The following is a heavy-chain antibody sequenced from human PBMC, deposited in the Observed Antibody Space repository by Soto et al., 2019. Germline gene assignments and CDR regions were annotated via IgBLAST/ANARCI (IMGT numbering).Heavy chain of an antibody. CDR3: VISIAVYNSYFYFVMNV. D-gene: IGHD6-6*01. J-gene: IGHJ6*04. V-gene: IGHV3-30*03. CDR2: LLYDGGKN. CDR1: GFTFNNYG. Sequence: TGGSLTLACAASGFTFNNYGMQCVLHAQGRGLQGGAHLLYDGGKNDYADSVKGRFTISRDNSKNTLYLKMNSLTAEDTAVYFCVISIAVYNSYFYFVMNVWGKGTAVPVS.